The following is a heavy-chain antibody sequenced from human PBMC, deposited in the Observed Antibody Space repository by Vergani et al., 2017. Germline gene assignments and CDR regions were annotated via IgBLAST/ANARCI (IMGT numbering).Heavy chain of an antibody. CDR3: ARRSGIVYDIFSGTQYFFDF. Sequence: QLQESGPGLVKPSATLSLTCAVSGFSIDNGYYWDWIRQPPGKGLEWIGSIYRTGRTHFNPSLKSRVTISVDTSNNHFSLRLNSLTAADTAVYYCARRSGIVYDIFSGTQYFFDFWCQGTLVTVSS. D-gene: IGHD3-9*01. CDR2: IYRTGRT. V-gene: IGHV4-38-2*01. CDR1: GFSIDNGYY. J-gene: IGHJ4*02.